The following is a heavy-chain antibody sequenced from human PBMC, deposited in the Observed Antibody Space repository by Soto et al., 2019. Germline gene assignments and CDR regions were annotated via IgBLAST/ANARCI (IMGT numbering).Heavy chain of an antibody. V-gene: IGHV3-9*01. CDR2: ISWNSGYI. CDR1: GFTFDDHA. J-gene: IGHJ4*02. D-gene: IGHD1-1*01. CDR3: AKDIKWNLPAGYLDN. Sequence: EVQLVESGGGLVQPGRSLRLSCIVSGFTFDDHAMHWVRQAPGKGLEWVSGISWNSGYIGYADSVKGRFTISRDNAKNSVHLQMNSLRAEDTAFYYCAKDIKWNLPAGYLDNWGQGTLVTVSS.